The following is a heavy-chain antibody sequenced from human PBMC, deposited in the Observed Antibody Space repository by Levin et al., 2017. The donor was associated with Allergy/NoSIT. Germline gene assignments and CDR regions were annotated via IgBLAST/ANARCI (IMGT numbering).Heavy chain of an antibody. V-gene: IGHV1-3*01. D-gene: IGHD3-9*01. CDR2: INPGNGNT. CDR3: AREYYDILTGYYYFDD. Sequence: NPGESLKISCRVSGYTFTTYAMHWVRQAPGQRLEWMGWINPGNGNTKYSQKFQGRVAITRDTSASTVYMALSSLRSEDTAVYYCAREYYDILTGYYYFDDWGQGSLVTVSS. J-gene: IGHJ4*02. CDR1: GYTFTTYA.